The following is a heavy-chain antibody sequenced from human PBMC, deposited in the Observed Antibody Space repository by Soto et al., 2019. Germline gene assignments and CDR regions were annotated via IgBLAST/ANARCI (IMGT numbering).Heavy chain of an antibody. D-gene: IGHD3-10*01. CDR3: AREMVRGVGSDY. CDR1: GYTFTSYG. CDR2: ISTYNGNT. J-gene: IGHJ4*02. V-gene: IGHV1-18*01. Sequence: QVQLVQSGAEVKKPGASVKVSCKASGYTFTSYGISWVRQAPGQGLEWMGWISTYNGNTKYAQKLQGRVTMTTDTPTSTAYRELRSLRSDDTAGFYCAREMVRGVGSDYWGQGTLVTVSS.